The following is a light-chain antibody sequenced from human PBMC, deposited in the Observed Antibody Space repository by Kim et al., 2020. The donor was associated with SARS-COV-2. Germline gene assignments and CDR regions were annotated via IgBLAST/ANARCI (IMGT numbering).Light chain of an antibody. CDR2: DAS. J-gene: IGKJ5*01. CDR3: QQRSNWPRSIT. Sequence: EIVLTQSPATLSLSPGERATLSCRASQSVSSYLAWYQQKPGQAPRLLIYDASNRATGIPARFSGSGSGTDFTLTISSLEPEDFAVYYCQQRSNWPRSITFGQGTRLRLN. CDR1: QSVSSY. V-gene: IGKV3-11*01.